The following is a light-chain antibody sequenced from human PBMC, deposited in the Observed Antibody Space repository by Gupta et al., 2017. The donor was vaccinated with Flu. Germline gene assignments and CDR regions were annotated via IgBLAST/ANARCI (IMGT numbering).Light chain of an antibody. CDR2: AAS. J-gene: IGKJ4*01. Sequence: DIQVTQSPSFLSASVGDTVTITCRASQGLTGYLGWYQQKPGKAPRLLIYAASTLQSGVQSRFSGSGSGTEATLTITSLQPEDFATYYGQKKRYFGGGTKVEIK. CDR1: QGLTGY. V-gene: IGKV1-9*01. CDR3: QKKRY.